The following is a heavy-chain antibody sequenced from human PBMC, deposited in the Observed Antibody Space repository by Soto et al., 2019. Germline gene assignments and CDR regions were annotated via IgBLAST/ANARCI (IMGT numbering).Heavy chain of an antibody. Sequence: QVQLHESGPGLVKPSETLSLTCTVSGGSISSYYWSWIRQPPGKGLEWIGYIYYSGSTNYNPSLKSRVTISVDTSKNQFSLKLSSVTAADTAVYHCARVWGGAFDIWGQGTMVTVSS. CDR3: ARVWGGAFDI. J-gene: IGHJ3*02. CDR2: IYYSGST. V-gene: IGHV4-59*01. CDR1: GGSISSYY. D-gene: IGHD3-10*01.